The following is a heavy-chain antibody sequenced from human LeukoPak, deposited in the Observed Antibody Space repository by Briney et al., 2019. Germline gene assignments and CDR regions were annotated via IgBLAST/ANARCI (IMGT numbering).Heavy chain of an antibody. Sequence: GGSLRLSCAASGFNVSSNYMSWVRQAPGKGLEWVSVIYSGGSTYYADSVKGRFTISRDNSKNTLYLQMNSLRAEDTAVYYCARVVEYDFWSGYYHDYWGQGTLVTVSS. V-gene: IGHV3-53*01. CDR1: GFNVSSNY. J-gene: IGHJ4*02. CDR2: IYSGGST. CDR3: ARVVEYDFWSGYYHDY. D-gene: IGHD3-3*01.